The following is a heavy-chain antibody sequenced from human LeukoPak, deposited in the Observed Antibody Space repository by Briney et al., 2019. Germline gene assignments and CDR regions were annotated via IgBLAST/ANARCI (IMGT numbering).Heavy chain of an antibody. J-gene: IGHJ4*02. CDR2: IKQDGSEK. D-gene: IGHD3-10*01. Sequence: GGSLRLSCAASGFTFSSYWMSWVRQAPGKGLEWVANIKQDGSEKYYVDSVKGRFTISRDNAKNALHLQMNSLRAEDTAVYYCAKDLHYGSADYWGQGTLVTVSS. CDR3: AKDLHYGSADY. V-gene: IGHV3-7*01. CDR1: GFTFSSYW.